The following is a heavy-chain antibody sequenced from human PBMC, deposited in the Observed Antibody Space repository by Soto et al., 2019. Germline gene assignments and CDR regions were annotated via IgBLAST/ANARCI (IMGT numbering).Heavy chain of an antibody. CDR3: ARGHSSGWYGPYYYYGMDV. CDR2: MTSNSGNT. Sequence: QVQLVQSGAEGKKPGASVKVSCKASGYTFTSYDINWVRQATGQGLEWMGWMTSNSGNTGYAQKFQGRVTMTKNTSISTAYTELSSLRSEDPAVYYCARGHSSGWYGPYYYYGMDVWGQGTTVTVSS. J-gene: IGHJ6*02. D-gene: IGHD6-19*01. V-gene: IGHV1-8*01. CDR1: GYTFTSYD.